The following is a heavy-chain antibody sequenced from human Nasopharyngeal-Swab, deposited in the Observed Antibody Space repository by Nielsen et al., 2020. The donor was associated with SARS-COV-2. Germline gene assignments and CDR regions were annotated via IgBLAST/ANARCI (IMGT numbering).Heavy chain of an antibody. J-gene: IGHJ6*02. CDR1: GGSISSSNW. CDR3: ARDAPLGGMDV. Sequence: GSLRLSCAVSGGSISSSNWWSWVRQPPGKGLEWIGEIYHSGGTNYNPSLKSRVTISVDKSKNQFSLKLSSVTAADTAVYYCARDAPLGGMDVWGQGTTVTVSS. CDR2: IYHSGGT. V-gene: IGHV4-4*02. D-gene: IGHD3-16*01.